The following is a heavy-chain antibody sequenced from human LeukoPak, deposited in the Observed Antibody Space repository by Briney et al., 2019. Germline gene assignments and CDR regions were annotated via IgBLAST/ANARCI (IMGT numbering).Heavy chain of an antibody. CDR1: GFTFSSYE. V-gene: IGHV3-48*03. Sequence: GGSLRLSCAASGFTFSSYEMNWVRQAPGKGLEWVSYISSSGSTIYYADSVKGRFTISRDNAKNSLYLQMNSLRAEDTAVYYCARGMRYSSSWYDFDYWGQGTLVTVSS. CDR3: ARGMRYSSSWYDFDY. D-gene: IGHD6-13*01. CDR2: ISSSGSTI. J-gene: IGHJ4*02.